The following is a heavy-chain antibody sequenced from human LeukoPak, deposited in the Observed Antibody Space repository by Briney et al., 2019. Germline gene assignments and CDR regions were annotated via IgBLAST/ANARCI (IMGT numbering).Heavy chain of an antibody. V-gene: IGHV3-33*06. CDR3: AKAHYYGSGNYAIDI. J-gene: IGHJ3*02. CDR1: GFTFSSYG. Sequence: PGRSLRLSCAASGFTFSSYGMHWVRQARGKWLEWVAVIWYDGSNKYYADSVKGRFTISRDNSKNTLYLQMNSLRAEDTAVYYCAKAHYYGSGNYAIDIWGQGTMVTVSS. D-gene: IGHD3-10*01. CDR2: IWYDGSNK.